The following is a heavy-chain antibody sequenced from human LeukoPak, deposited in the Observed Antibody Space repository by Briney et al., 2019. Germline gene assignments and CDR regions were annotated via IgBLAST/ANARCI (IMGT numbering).Heavy chain of an antibody. CDR1: GGSFSGYY. Sequence: SETLSPTCAVYGGSFSGYYWSWIRQPPGKGLEWIGEINHSGSTNYNPSLKSRVTISVDTSKNQFSLKLSSVTAADTAVYYCARARSYDSSGYPVYFDYWGQGTLVTVSS. J-gene: IGHJ4*02. CDR3: ARARSYDSSGYPVYFDY. V-gene: IGHV4-34*01. D-gene: IGHD3-22*01. CDR2: INHSGST.